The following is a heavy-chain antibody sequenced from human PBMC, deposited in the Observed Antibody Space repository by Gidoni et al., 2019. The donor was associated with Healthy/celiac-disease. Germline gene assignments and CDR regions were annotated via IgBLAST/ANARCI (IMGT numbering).Heavy chain of an antibody. CDR2: TYYRSKWYN. CDR1: GDSASRNSAA. CDR3: AAGYSSGWHYYYYGMDV. V-gene: IGHV6-1*01. Sequence: QVQLQQSGPGLVKPSQTLALTCAISGDSASRNSAAWNCIRQSPSRGLEWLGRTYYRSKWYNDYAVSVKSRITINPDTSKNQFSLQLNSVTPEDTAVYYCAAGYSSGWHYYYYGMDVWGQGTTVTVSS. J-gene: IGHJ6*02. D-gene: IGHD6-19*01.